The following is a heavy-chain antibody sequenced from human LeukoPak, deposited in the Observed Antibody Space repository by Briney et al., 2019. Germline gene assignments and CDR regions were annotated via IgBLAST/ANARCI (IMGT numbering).Heavy chain of an antibody. CDR2: ISFDGSNQ. CDR1: GFTFSGYG. Sequence: SGGSLRLSCAASGFTFSGYGMHWVRQAPGKGLEWVALISFDGSNQYYADSVKGRFTISRDNSKNTLYLQMSSLRAEDTAGYYCAKPPEVGATVAYFDYWGQRTLVTVSS. J-gene: IGHJ4*02. V-gene: IGHV3-30*18. CDR3: AKPPEVGATVAYFDY. D-gene: IGHD1-26*01.